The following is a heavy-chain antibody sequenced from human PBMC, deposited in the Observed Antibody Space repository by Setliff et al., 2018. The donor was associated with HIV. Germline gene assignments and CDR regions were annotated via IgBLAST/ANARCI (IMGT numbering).Heavy chain of an antibody. Sequence: PGGSLRLSCAASGFTFSSYTMNWVRQAPGKGLEWVSSITSSSSYMYYADSVKGRFTISRDNAKNSLYLQMDSLRAEDTAVYYCARFPSTQEVDWFDPWGQGTLVTVSS. CDR3: ARFPSTQEVDWFDP. J-gene: IGHJ5*02. CDR1: GFTFSSYT. CDR2: ITSSSSYM. D-gene: IGHD2-15*01. V-gene: IGHV3-21*01.